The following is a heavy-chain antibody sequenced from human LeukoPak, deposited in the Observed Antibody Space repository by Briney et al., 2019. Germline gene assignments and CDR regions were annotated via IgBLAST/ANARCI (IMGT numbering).Heavy chain of an antibody. CDR1: GFTFSSYG. D-gene: IGHD1/OR15-1a*01. CDR3: ARDTPSTNNDY. CDR2: ISYDGSNK. V-gene: IGHV3-30*03. Sequence: GGSLRLSCAASGFTFSSYGMHWVRQAPGKGLEWVAVISYDGSNKYYADSVKGRFTISRDNSKNTLYLQMNSLRAEDTAVYYCARDTPSTNNDYWGQGTLVTVSS. J-gene: IGHJ4*02.